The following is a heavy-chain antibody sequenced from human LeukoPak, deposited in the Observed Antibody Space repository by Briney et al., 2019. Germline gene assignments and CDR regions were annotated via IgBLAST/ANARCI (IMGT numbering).Heavy chain of an antibody. D-gene: IGHD2/OR15-2a*01. CDR3: AREKGLSSGLDY. CDR2: ISSSSSYI. V-gene: IGHV3-21*01. Sequence: GGSLRLSCAASGFTFSSYSMNWVRQAPGKGLEWVSSISSSSSYIYYADSAKGRFTISRDNAKNSLYLQMNSLRAEDTAVYYCAREKGLSSGLDYWGQGTLVTVSS. J-gene: IGHJ4*02. CDR1: GFTFSSYS.